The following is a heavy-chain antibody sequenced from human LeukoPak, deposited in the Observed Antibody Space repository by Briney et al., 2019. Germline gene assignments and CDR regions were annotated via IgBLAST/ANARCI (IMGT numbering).Heavy chain of an antibody. D-gene: IGHD5-18*01. CDR2: INQDGSEK. CDR1: GFTFSRYA. CDR3: ARDRGYTSFDY. Sequence: PGGSLRLSCAASGFTFSRYAMNWVRQAPGKGLEWVANINQDGSEKYYVDSVKGRFTISRDTAKNSLDLQMNNLRAEDTAVYYCARDRGYTSFDYWGQGILVTVSS. J-gene: IGHJ4*02. V-gene: IGHV3-7*01.